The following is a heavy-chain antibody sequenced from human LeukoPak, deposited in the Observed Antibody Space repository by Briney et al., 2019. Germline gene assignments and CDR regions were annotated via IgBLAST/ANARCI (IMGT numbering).Heavy chain of an antibody. D-gene: IGHD1-26*01. CDR1: GFTFSSYA. J-gene: IGHJ3*02. CDR2: ISGSGGST. V-gene: IGHV3-23*01. Sequence: GSLRLSCAASGFTFSSYAMSWVRQAPGKGLEWVSAISGSGGSTHYADSVKGRFTISRDNSKNTLYLQMNSLRAEDTAVYYCARDRGGIVGATSAFDIWGQGTMVTVSS. CDR3: ARDRGGIVGATSAFDI.